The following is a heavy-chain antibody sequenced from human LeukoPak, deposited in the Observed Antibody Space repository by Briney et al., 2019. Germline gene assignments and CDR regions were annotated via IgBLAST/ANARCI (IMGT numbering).Heavy chain of an antibody. CDR3: GRDGVPAAADY. J-gene: IGHJ4*02. D-gene: IGHD2-2*01. Sequence: TGGSLRLSCAASGFTFSSYSMNWVRQAPGKGLEWVSYISSGSSTIYYADSVKGRFTISRDNAKNTLFLQMNSLRAEDTAVYYCGRDGVPAAADYWGQGTLVTVSS. CDR1: GFTFSSYS. CDR2: ISSGSSTI. V-gene: IGHV3-48*04.